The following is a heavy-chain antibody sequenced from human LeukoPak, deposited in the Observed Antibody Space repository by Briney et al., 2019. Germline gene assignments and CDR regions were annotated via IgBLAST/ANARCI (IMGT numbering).Heavy chain of an antibody. D-gene: IGHD6-13*01. CDR3: ARMRSSSWWGSYYYYYMDV. V-gene: IGHV1-8*03. Sequence: PGASVKVSCKASGYTFTSYDINWVRQATGQGLEWMGWMNPNSGNTGYAQKFQGRVTITRNTSISTAYMELSSLRSEDTAVYHCARMRSSSWWGSYYYYYMDVWGKGTTVTVSS. CDR1: GYTFTSYD. J-gene: IGHJ6*03. CDR2: MNPNSGNT.